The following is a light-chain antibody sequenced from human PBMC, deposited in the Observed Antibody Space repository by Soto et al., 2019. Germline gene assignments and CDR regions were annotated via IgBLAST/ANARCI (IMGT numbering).Light chain of an antibody. CDR3: QQRSNWPRAPT. V-gene: IGKV3-11*01. J-gene: IGKJ4*01. Sequence: EIVLTQSPATLSLSPGERATLSCRASQSVDTYLAWYQQKPGQSPRLVIYETSNRATGIPARFSGSGSGTDFTLTISSLEPEDFAVYYCQQRSNWPRAPTCGGGTNVE. CDR2: ETS. CDR1: QSVDTY.